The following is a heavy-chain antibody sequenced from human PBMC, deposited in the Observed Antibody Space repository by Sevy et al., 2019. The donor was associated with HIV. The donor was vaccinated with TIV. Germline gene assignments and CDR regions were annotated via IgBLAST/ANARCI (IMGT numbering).Heavy chain of an antibody. D-gene: IGHD3-3*02. Sequence: GGSLRLSCVASEFLFSSHAVSWVCQAPGKGLEWVSAISGDGENTHYADSVRGRFTISRDNFKNTLYLQMNSLRAEDTALYYCARDGRGISAFDIWGPGTMVTVSS. V-gene: IGHV3-23*01. CDR3: ARDGRGISAFDI. CDR1: EFLFSSHA. J-gene: IGHJ3*02. CDR2: ISGDGENT.